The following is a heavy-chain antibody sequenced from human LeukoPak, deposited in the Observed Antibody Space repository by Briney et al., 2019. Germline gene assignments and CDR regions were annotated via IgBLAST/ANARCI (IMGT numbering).Heavy chain of an antibody. Sequence: SETLSLTCSVSGGSISSSTYYWGWVRQPPGKGLEWIGTIYYSGSAYYNPSLKSRVTISADTPKNQFSLRLSSVTAADTAVYYCIYDSNGQVKGWGQGTLVTVSS. CDR3: IYDSNGQVKG. J-gene: IGHJ4*02. CDR2: IYYSGSA. CDR1: GGSISSSTYY. D-gene: IGHD3-22*01. V-gene: IGHV4-39*01.